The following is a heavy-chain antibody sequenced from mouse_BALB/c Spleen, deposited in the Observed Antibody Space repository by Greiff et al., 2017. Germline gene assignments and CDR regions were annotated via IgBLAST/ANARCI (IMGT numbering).Heavy chain of an antibody. J-gene: IGHJ3*01. CDR2: ISSGGSYT. D-gene: IGHD1-1*01. Sequence: EVMLVESGGGLVKPGGSLKLSCAASGFTFSSYAMSWVRQSPEKRLEWVAEISSGGSYTYYPDTVTGRFTISRDNAKNTLFLQMTSLRSEDTAMYYCASAHYYGSSPWFAYWGQGTLVTVSA. V-gene: IGHV5-9-4*01. CDR3: ASAHYYGSSPWFAY. CDR1: GFTFSSYA.